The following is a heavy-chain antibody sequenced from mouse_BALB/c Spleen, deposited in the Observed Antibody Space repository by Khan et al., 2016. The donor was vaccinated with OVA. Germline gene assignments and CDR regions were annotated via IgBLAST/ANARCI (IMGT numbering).Heavy chain of an antibody. D-gene: IGHD1-1*01. CDR1: GYSFTGYF. CDR3: ARKNGSDFDY. Sequence: QXHXSGPELVKPGASVKISCKASGYSFTGYFMNWVMQSHGKSLEWIGRINPHIGETFYNQKFKGKAILTVDESSSTVHMELRSLASEDSAVYYCARKNGSDFDYWGQGTTLTVSS. CDR2: INPHIGET. J-gene: IGHJ2*01. V-gene: IGHV1-20*02.